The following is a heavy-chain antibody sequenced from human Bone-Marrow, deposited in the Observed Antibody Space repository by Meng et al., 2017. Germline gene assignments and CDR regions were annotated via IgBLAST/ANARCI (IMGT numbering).Heavy chain of an antibody. D-gene: IGHD3-16*01. CDR3: AREAPLGYYYYAMDA. CDR2: IWYDGSNK. Sequence: QGQVVELGGGGVQPGRSLRLSCAASGFTFSSYGMHWVRQAPGKGLEWVAVIWYDGSNKYYADSVKGRFTISRDNSKNTLYLQMNSLRAEDTAVYYCAREAPLGYYYYAMDAWGQGTLVTVSS. CDR1: GFTFSSYG. J-gene: IGHJ6*02. V-gene: IGHV3-33*01.